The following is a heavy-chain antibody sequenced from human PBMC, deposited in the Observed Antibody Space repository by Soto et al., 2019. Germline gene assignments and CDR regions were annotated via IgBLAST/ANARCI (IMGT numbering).Heavy chain of an antibody. CDR3: ARGLYSSSWYRLPHYYYYGMDV. Sequence: ASVKVSCKASGYTFTGYYMHWVRQAPGQGLEWMGWINPNSGGTNYAQKFQGWVTMTRDTSISTAYMELSRLRSDDTAVYYCARGLYSSSWYRLPHYYYYGMDVWGQGTTVTVSS. CDR1: GYTFTGYY. J-gene: IGHJ6*02. CDR2: INPNSGGT. V-gene: IGHV1-2*04. D-gene: IGHD6-13*01.